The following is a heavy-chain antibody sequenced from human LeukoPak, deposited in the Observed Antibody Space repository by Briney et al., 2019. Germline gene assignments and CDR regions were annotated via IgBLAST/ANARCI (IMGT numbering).Heavy chain of an antibody. Sequence: SETLSLTCTVSGGSISNYYWSWIRQPPGKRLEWIGYVYYSGSTNCNPSLKSRVTISVDTSKNQFSLKLSSVTAADTAVYYCARDGCSSTSCYDWFDPWGQGTLVTVSS. J-gene: IGHJ5*02. CDR2: VYYSGST. CDR1: GGSISNYY. V-gene: IGHV4-59*01. CDR3: ARDGCSSTSCYDWFDP. D-gene: IGHD2-2*01.